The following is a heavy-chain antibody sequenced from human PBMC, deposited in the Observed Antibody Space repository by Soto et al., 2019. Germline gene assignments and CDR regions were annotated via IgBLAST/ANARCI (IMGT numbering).Heavy chain of an antibody. J-gene: IGHJ6*04. CDR1: GFTFSSYG. CDR3: AKTITIFVYYYYYGMDV. Sequence: PGGSLRLSCAASGFTFSSYGMHWVRQAPGKGLEWVAVISYDGSNKYYADSVKGRFTISRDNSKNTLYLQMNSLRAEDTAVYYCAKTITIFVYYYYYGMDVWGKGTTVTVSS. V-gene: IGHV3-30*18. CDR2: ISYDGSNK. D-gene: IGHD3-3*01.